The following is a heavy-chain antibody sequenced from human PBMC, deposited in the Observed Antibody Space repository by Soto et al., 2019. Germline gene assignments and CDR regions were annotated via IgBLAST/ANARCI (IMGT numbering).Heavy chain of an antibody. CDR3: ARGQFHHVSNYYYALDV. J-gene: IGHJ6*02. Sequence: QVQLVQSGAEVKKPGSSVKVSCKASGGTFSGYAIRWVRQALGQGLGWLGGLIPMFNRPHSARKFQGRVTITADESPSTAYMDLSSLRSEDTAVYYCARGQFHHVSNYYYALDVWGQGTTVTVSS. CDR1: GGTFSGYA. V-gene: IGHV1-69*01. CDR2: LIPMFNRP.